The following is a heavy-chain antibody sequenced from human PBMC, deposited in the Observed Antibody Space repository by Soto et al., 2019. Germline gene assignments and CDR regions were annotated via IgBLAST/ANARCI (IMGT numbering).Heavy chain of an antibody. CDR1: GGSISSGGYY. J-gene: IGHJ2*01. D-gene: IGHD2-21*02. CDR2: IYYSGST. V-gene: IGHV4-31*03. Sequence: QVQLQESGPGLVKPSQTLSLTCTVSGGSISSGGYYWSWIRQHPGKGLEWIGYIYYSGSTYYNPSLKSRVTISVEPSKNQLSLKLSSVTAAYKAVYYCARGCHNVVVTAMPTLHLYFDLWGRGTLVAASS. CDR3: ARGCHNVVVTAMPTLHLYFDL.